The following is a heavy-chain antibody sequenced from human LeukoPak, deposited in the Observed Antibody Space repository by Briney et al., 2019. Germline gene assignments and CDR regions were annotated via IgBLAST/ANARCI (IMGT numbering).Heavy chain of an antibody. CDR2: IYSSGST. Sequence: SETLSLTCTVSGGSISSYYWSWIRQPPGKGLEWIGYIYSSGSTNYNPSLKSRATISVDTSKNQFSLNLSSVTAADTAVYYCARSRWLQKSFDFWGQGTLVTVSS. D-gene: IGHD5-24*01. CDR3: ARSRWLQKSFDF. J-gene: IGHJ4*02. V-gene: IGHV4-59*01. CDR1: GGSISSYY.